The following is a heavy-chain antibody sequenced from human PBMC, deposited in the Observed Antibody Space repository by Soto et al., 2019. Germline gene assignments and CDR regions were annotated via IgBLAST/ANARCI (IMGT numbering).Heavy chain of an antibody. V-gene: IGHV3-30*18. J-gene: IGHJ5*02. CDR1: GFTFRWFG. CDR3: AKGEVRGIIPSYWFDP. D-gene: IGHD3-10*01. Sequence: GGSLRLACAGSGFTFRWFGMSWVRQAPGKGLERVARISNDGSNEYYVDSVKGRFTISRDNSKNTLYLQMDSLRAEDTAVYYCAKGEVRGIIPSYWFDPWGQGTLVTVSS. CDR2: ISNDGSNE.